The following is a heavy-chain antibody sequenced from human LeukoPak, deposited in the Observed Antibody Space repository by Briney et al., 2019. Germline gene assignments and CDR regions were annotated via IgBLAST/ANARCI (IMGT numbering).Heavy chain of an antibody. CDR1: GFTFSAYS. Sequence: GGSLRLSCAASGFTFSAYSMNWVRQAPGKGLDWVSYISSRSFTIYYADSVEGRFTISRDNAKNSLYLEMNSLRDEDTAAYYCARSVIAVAGYDAFDIWGQGTVVTVSS. J-gene: IGHJ3*02. D-gene: IGHD6-19*01. CDR2: ISSRSFTI. V-gene: IGHV3-48*02. CDR3: ARSVIAVAGYDAFDI.